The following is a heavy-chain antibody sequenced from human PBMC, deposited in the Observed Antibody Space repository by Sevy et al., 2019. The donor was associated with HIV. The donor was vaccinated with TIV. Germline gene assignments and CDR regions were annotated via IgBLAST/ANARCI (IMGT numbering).Heavy chain of an antibody. CDR2: INPNSGGT. Sequence: ASVKVSCKASGYTFTGYYMHWVRQAPGQGLEWMGWINPNSGGTNYAQKFQGRVTMTRDRSISTAYMELSRLRSDDTAVYYCARGVPDDGSFVTMVRGVILKIDYWGQGTLVTVSS. CDR1: GYTFTGYY. V-gene: IGHV1-2*02. D-gene: IGHD3-10*01. J-gene: IGHJ4*02. CDR3: ARGVPDDGSFVTMVRGVILKIDY.